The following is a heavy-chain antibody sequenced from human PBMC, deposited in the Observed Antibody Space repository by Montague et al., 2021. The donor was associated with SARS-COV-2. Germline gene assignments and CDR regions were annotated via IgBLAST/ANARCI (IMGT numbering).Heavy chain of an antibody. V-gene: IGHV3-23*01. J-gene: IGHJ4*01. D-gene: IGHD5-12*01. Sequence: SLRLSCAASGFTFSSYAMNWVRQAPGKGLEWVSAISGSSSSIYYADSVKGRFTISRDNAKNTLYLQMNSLRAEDTAVYYCAGDIVATNNRRIDVWGQGTMVTVSS. CDR1: GFTFSSYA. CDR2: ISGSSSSI. CDR3: AGDIVATNNRRIDV.